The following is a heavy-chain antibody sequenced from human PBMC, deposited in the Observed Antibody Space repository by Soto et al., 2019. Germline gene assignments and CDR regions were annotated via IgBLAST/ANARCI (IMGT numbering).Heavy chain of an antibody. V-gene: IGHV3-53*01. CDR2: IYSGGST. Sequence: EVQLVESGGGLIQPGGSLRLSCAASGFTVSSNYMSWVRQAPGKGLEWVSVIYSGGSTYYADSVKGRFTISRDNSKNTLYLQMNTLRAEDTAVYYCARGSAPGYYYYGMVVWGQGTTVTVSS. J-gene: IGHJ6*02. D-gene: IGHD3-10*01. CDR1: GFTVSSNY. CDR3: ARGSAPGYYYYGMVV.